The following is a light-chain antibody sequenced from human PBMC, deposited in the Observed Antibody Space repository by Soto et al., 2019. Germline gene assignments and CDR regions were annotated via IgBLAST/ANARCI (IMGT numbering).Light chain of an antibody. Sequence: IALAQSPGTLSLSPEELATLSCGDSQSISNDRAWYQQKPGPALRLIMLRTSPRATALPPRFSGSGSGTEFKMTISSLQSEDFAVCYCKQENNWPRATFCGGAKVDI. CDR3: KQENNWPRAT. CDR1: QSISND. CDR2: RTS. J-gene: IGKJ4*01. V-gene: IGKV3-15*01.